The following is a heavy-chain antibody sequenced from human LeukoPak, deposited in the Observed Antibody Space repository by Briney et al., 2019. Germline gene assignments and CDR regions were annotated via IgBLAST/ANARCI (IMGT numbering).Heavy chain of an antibody. D-gene: IGHD3-10*01. CDR1: GFTFSSCE. Sequence: GGSLRLSCAASGFTFSSCEMNWVRQAPGKGLEWLSYINNSGSSKYYADSVRGRFTISRDNAKNSLYLQMNSLRAEDTAVYYCARARVPGELNYWGQGTLVTVSS. V-gene: IGHV3-48*03. J-gene: IGHJ4*02. CDR3: ARARVPGELNY. CDR2: INNSGSSK.